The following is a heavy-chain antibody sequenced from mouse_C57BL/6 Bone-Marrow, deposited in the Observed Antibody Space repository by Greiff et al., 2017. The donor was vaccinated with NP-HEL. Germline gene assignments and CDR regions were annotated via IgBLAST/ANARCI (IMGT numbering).Heavy chain of an antibody. CDR1: GFTFSSYG. J-gene: IGHJ3*01. D-gene: IGHD2-2*01. CDR2: ISSGGSYT. V-gene: IGHV5-6*01. Sequence: EVNVVESGGDLVKPGGSLKLSCAASGFTFSSYGMSWVRQTPDKRLEWVATISSGGSYTYYPDSVKGRFTISRDNAKNTLYLQMSSLKSEDTAMYYCARQRVTWAWFAYWGQGTLVTVSA. CDR3: ARQRVTWAWFAY.